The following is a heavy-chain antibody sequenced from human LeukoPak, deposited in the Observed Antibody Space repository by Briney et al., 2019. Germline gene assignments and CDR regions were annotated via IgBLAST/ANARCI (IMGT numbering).Heavy chain of an antibody. CDR3: ARVGIAVAGTDYFDY. CDR2: IYPGDSDT. Sequence: GESLKISCKGSGYSFTSYWIGWVRQMPGKGLEWMGIIYPGDSDTGYSPSFQGQVTISADKSISTAYPQWSSLKASDTAMYYCARVGIAVAGTDYFDYWGQGTLVTVSS. J-gene: IGHJ4*02. V-gene: IGHV5-51*01. D-gene: IGHD6-19*01. CDR1: GYSFTSYW.